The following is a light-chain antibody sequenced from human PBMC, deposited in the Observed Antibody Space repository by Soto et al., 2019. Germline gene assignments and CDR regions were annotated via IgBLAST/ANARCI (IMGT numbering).Light chain of an antibody. CDR2: GAS. CDR1: QSVSSN. J-gene: IGKJ5*01. V-gene: IGKV3-15*01. CDR3: QQYNNWPPIT. Sequence: EIVLTQSPATLSVSPGHRSTLXCRASQSVSSNLAWYQQKPGQAPRLLIYGASTRATGIAARFSGSGSGTEFTLTISSLQSEDFAIYYCQQYNNWPPITFGQGTRLEIK.